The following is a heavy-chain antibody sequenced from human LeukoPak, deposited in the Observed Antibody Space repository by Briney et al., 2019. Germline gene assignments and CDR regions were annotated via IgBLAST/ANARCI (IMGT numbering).Heavy chain of an antibody. CDR2: IIPIFGTA. CDR1: GGTFSSYA. CDR3: AKAGSSGSFDS. Sequence: GASVKVSCKASGGTFSSYAISWVRQAPGQGLEWMGGIIPIFGTANYAQKFQGRVTITADESTSTAYMEPSSLRSEDTAVYYCAKAGSSGSFDSWGQGTLVTVSS. V-gene: IGHV1-69*13. J-gene: IGHJ4*02. D-gene: IGHD6-19*01.